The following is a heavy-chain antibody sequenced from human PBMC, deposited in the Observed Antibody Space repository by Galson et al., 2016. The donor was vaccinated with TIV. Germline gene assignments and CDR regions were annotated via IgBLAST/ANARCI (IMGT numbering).Heavy chain of an antibody. Sequence: SLRLSCAASGFTFSSFAMSWVRQAPGKGLEWVSAISGSGGRTYFADSVRGRFTISRDNSMNTLYLHVGSLRAEDTAVYYCAKATSSGFSGYCYLDKWGQGTLVTVSS. CDR3: AKATSSGFSGYCYLDK. V-gene: IGHV3-23*01. CDR2: ISGSGGRT. D-gene: IGHD5-12*01. J-gene: IGHJ4*02. CDR1: GFTFSSFA.